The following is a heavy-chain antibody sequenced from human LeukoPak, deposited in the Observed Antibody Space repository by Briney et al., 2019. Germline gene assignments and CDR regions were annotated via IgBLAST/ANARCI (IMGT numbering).Heavy chain of an antibody. J-gene: IGHJ4*01. V-gene: IGHV4-59*01. Sequence: PSETLSLTCTVSGASISSYYWSWIRQPPGKGLEWIGYIYYSGSTNYNPSLKSRVTISRDTSKNQFSLKLRSVTAADTAVYYCTSGGMVSGDYWGHGTLVTVSS. CDR3: TSGGMVSGDY. CDR1: GASISSYY. CDR2: IYYSGST. D-gene: IGHD2-8*01.